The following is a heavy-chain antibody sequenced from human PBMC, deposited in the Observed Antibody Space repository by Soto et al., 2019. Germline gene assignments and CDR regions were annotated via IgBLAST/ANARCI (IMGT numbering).Heavy chain of an antibody. Sequence: PSETLSLTCTVSGGSISSYYWSWIRQPPGKGLEWIGYIYYSGSTNYNTSLKSRVTKSVDTSKNQFSLKLSSVTAADTAVYYCARGSFSGYCSGGSCYYYYYGMDVWGQGTTVTVS. D-gene: IGHD2-15*01. J-gene: IGHJ6*02. CDR1: GGSISSYY. V-gene: IGHV4-59*01. CDR3: ARGSFSGYCSGGSCYYYYYGMDV. CDR2: IYYSGST.